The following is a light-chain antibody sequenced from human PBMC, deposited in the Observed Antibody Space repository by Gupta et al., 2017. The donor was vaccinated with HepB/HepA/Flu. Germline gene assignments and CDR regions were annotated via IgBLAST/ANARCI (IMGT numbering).Light chain of an antibody. CDR1: QSLLHSDGKNF. CDR2: FGS. Sequence: DIVMTQSPLSLSVTPGEPASISCRSSQSLLHSDGKNFMDWYLQKPGQSPQLLIFFGSNRASGAPDRFSGSGSGTDFTLKISRVEAEDVGVYYCMQALQTPPWTFGQGTKVEIK. CDR3: MQALQTPPWT. V-gene: IGKV2-28*01. J-gene: IGKJ1*01.